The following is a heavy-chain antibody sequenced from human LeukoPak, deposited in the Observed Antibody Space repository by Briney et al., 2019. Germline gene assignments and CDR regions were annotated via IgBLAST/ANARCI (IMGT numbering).Heavy chain of an antibody. CDR1: GYSISSGYY. J-gene: IGHJ6*02. V-gene: IGHV4-38-2*02. CDR2: IYHSGST. Sequence: SETLSLTCTVSGYSISSGYYWGWIRQPPGKGLEWIGSIYHSGSTYYNPSLKSRVTISVDTSKNQFSLKLSSVTAADTAAYSCARGPSVQLWSDPYYYYGMDVWGQGTTVTVSS. D-gene: IGHD5-18*01. CDR3: ARGPSVQLWSDPYYYYGMDV.